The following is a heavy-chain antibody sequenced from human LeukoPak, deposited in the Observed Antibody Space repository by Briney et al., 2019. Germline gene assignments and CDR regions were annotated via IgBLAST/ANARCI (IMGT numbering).Heavy chain of an antibody. CDR2: IYYSGST. CDR1: GGSISSSSYY. V-gene: IGHV4-39*02. Sequence: SQTLSLTCTVSGGSISSSSYYWGWIRQPPGKGLEWIGSIYYSGSTYYNPSLKSRVTISVDTSKNQFSLKLSSVTAADTAVYYCARDGGLLYYDFWSGYTFDYWGQGTLVTVSS. CDR3: ARDGGLLYYDFWSGYTFDY. J-gene: IGHJ4*02. D-gene: IGHD3-3*01.